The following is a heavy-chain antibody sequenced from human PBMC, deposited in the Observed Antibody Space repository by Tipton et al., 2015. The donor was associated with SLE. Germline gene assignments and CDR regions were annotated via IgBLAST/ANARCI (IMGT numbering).Heavy chain of an antibody. D-gene: IGHD6-13*01. CDR1: GYSVSGGYY. J-gene: IGHJ4*02. CDR2: VYHSGD. V-gene: IGHV4-38-2*02. Sequence: TLSLTCTVSGYSVSGGYYWGWIRQPPGRGLEYIGNVYHSGDNYNPSLKSRVTVSLDTSRNQFSLRLSSVTAADTAVYYCARSAGYGSSWAHFDYWGQGTLVTVSS. CDR3: ARSAGYGSSWAHFDY.